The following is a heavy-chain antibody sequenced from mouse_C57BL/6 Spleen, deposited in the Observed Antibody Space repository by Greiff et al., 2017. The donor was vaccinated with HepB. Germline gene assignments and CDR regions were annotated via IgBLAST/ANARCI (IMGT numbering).Heavy chain of an antibody. CDR1: GYTFTSYW. CDR3: ALLVTHYYFDY. Sequence: VKLQQPGAELVRPGSSVKLSCKASGYTFTSYWMHWVKQRPIQGLEWIGNIDPSDSETHYNQKFKDKATLTVDKSSSTAYMQLSSLTSEDSAVYYCALLVTHYYFDYWGQGTTLTVSS. J-gene: IGHJ2*01. CDR2: IDPSDSET. D-gene: IGHD2-12*01. V-gene: IGHV1-52*01.